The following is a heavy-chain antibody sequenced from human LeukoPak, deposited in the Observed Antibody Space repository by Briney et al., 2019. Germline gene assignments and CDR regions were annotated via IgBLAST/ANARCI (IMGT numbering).Heavy chain of an antibody. Sequence: RASVKVSCNASGYTFTSYYMHWVRQAPGQGLEWMGWISAYNGNTNYAQKLQGRVTMTTDTSTSTAYMELRSLRSDDTAVYYCARASRVSAQDGWFDPWGQGTLVTVSS. V-gene: IGHV1-18*04. D-gene: IGHD2-2*01. CDR1: GYTFTSYY. CDR3: ARASRVSAQDGWFDP. CDR2: ISAYNGNT. J-gene: IGHJ5*02.